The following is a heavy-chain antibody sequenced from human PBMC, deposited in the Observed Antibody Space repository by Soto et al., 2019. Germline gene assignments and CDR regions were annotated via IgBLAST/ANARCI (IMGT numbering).Heavy chain of an antibody. J-gene: IGHJ3*02. D-gene: IGHD4-17*01. CDR3: ARAHDYGDYVRPMEAFDI. V-gene: IGHV3-11*01. Sequence: QVQLVESGGGLVKPGGSLRLSCAASGFTFSDYYMSWIRQAPGKGLEWVSYISSSGSTIYYADSVKGRFTICRDNAKNSLYLQMNSLRAEDTAVYYCARAHDYGDYVRPMEAFDIWGQGTMVTVSS. CDR1: GFTFSDYY. CDR2: ISSSGSTI.